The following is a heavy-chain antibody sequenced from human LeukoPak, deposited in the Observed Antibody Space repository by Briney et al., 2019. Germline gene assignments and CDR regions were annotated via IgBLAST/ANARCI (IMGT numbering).Heavy chain of an antibody. CDR2: ISSSSSYI. D-gene: IGHD4-17*01. CDR1: GFTFSSYS. V-gene: IGHV3-21*01. CDR3: ARSLWPTATVTTPYY. J-gene: IGHJ4*02. Sequence: GGSLRLSCAASGFTFSSYSMNWVRQAPGKGLEWVSSISSSSSYIYYADSVKGRFTISRDNAKNSLYLQMNSLRAEDTAVYYCARSLWPTATVTTPYYWGQGTLVTVSS.